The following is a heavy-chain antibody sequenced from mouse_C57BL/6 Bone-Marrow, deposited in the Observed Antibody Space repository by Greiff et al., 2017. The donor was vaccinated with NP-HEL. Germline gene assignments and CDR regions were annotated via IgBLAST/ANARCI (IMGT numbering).Heavy chain of an antibody. CDR3: ARKIPYYYGSSYWYFDV. Sequence: QVQLQQPGAELVRPGSSVKLSCKASGYTFTSYWMHWVKQRPIQGLEWIGNIDPSDSETHYNQKFKDKATLTVDKSSSTAYMQLSSLTSEDSAVYYWARKIPYYYGSSYWYFDVWGTGTTVTVSS. CDR2: IDPSDSET. CDR1: GYTFTSYW. J-gene: IGHJ1*03. D-gene: IGHD1-1*01. V-gene: IGHV1-52*01.